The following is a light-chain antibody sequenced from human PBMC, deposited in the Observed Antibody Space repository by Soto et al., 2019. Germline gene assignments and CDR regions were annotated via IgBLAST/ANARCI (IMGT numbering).Light chain of an antibody. CDR1: SSDVGGYNF. J-gene: IGLJ1*01. Sequence: QSALTQPASVSGSPGQSITISCTGTSSDVGGYNFVSWYQHHPGKVPKLMIYDVSNRPSGVSNRFSGSNSGNTASLTISGLQAEDEADYYCSSYTSNSTDVFGTGTKLTVL. CDR2: DVS. V-gene: IGLV2-14*03. CDR3: SSYTSNSTDV.